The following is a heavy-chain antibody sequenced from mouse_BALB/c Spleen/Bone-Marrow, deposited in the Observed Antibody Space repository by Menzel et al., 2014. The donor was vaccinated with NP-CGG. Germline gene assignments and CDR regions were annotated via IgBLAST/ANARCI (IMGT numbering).Heavy chain of an antibody. D-gene: IGHD2-4*01. Sequence: EVQLQQSGAELVKPGASVKLSCTASGFNIKDTYMHWVKQRPEQGLEWIGRIDPANGNTKYDPKLQGKATITADTSSNTAYLQLSSLTSEDTAVYYRARGDYGGFAYWGQGTLVTVSA. CDR2: IDPANGNT. V-gene: IGHV14-3*02. CDR3: ARGDYGGFAY. J-gene: IGHJ3*01. CDR1: GFNIKDTY.